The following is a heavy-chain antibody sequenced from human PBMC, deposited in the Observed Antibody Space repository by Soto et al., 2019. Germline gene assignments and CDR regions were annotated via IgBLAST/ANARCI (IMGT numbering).Heavy chain of an antibody. Sequence: QLLESGPGLVKPSETLSLTCTVSGGSISSSSYYWGWIRQPPGKGLEWIGSIYYSGSTYYNPSLKSRVTISVDTSKNQFSLKLSSVTAADTAVYYCARQTPYWYYFDYWGQGTLVTVSS. CDR1: GGSISSSSYY. D-gene: IGHD2-8*02. V-gene: IGHV4-39*01. J-gene: IGHJ4*02. CDR3: ARQTPYWYYFDY. CDR2: IYYSGST.